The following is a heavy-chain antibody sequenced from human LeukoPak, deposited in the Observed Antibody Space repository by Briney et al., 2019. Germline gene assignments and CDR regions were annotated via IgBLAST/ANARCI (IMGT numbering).Heavy chain of an antibody. CDR3: ARQNYDFWSGYCFDY. CDR1: GGSISSSSYY. J-gene: IGHJ4*02. CDR2: IYYSGST. Sequence: SETLSLTCTVSGGSISSSSYYWGWLRQPPGKGLEWIGSIYYSGSTYYHPSLKSRVTISVDTSKNQFSLKLSSVTAADTAVYYCARQNYDFWSGYCFDYWGQGTLVTVSS. D-gene: IGHD3-3*01. V-gene: IGHV4-39*01.